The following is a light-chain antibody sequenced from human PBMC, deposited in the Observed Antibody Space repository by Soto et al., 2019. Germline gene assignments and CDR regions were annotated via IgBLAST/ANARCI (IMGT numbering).Light chain of an antibody. Sequence: EIVMTQSPDTLSVSPRERATLSCRASQSVGSNLAWYQKKPGQAPRLLIFGASTRATGIPARFSGSGSGTEFTLTISSLQSEDFAVYYCQQYNNWWTFGQGTKVDIK. CDR2: GAS. V-gene: IGKV3-15*01. CDR3: QQYNNWWT. J-gene: IGKJ1*01. CDR1: QSVGSN.